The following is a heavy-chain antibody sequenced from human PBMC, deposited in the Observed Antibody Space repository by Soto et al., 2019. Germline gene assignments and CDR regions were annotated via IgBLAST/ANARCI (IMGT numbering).Heavy chain of an antibody. CDR3: ARQASEGYSSSPFRF. CDR2: IYYSGRT. V-gene: IGHV4-39*01. D-gene: IGHD6-6*01. CDR1: GGPITSGSYY. J-gene: IGHJ1*01. Sequence: KTSETLSLTCTVSGGPITSGSYYWGWIRQPPGKGLEWIGSIYYSGRTCYKPSLRSRVTISIDTSRNQFSLKVNSVTAADTAVYYCARQASEGYSSSPFRFWGQGTLVTVSS.